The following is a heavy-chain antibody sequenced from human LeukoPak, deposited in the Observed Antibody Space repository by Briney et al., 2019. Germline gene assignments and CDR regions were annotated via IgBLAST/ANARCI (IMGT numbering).Heavy chain of an antibody. Sequence: ASVKDSCKASGYTFTRDGRRWGRQGPGEGGERRGWIRGEKGKRNYAQKLQGRVTMTTETSTRTAYMELRSLRSDDTAVYYCARDRVTIFGVVITNWFDLWGQGTLVTVSS. CDR3: ARDRVTIFGVVITNWFDL. J-gene: IGHJ5*02. CDR2: IRGEKGKR. CDR1: GYTFTRDG. V-gene: IGHV1-18*01. D-gene: IGHD3-3*01.